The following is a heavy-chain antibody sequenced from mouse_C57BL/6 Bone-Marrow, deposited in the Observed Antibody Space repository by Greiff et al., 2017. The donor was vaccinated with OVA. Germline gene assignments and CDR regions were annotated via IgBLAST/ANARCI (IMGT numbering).Heavy chain of an antibody. CDR3: ARVITTVVALDY. D-gene: IGHD1-1*01. CDR2: ISSGSSTI. J-gene: IGHJ2*01. CDR1: GFTFSDYG. Sequence: EVKLMDSGGGLVKPGGSLKLSCAASGFTFSDYGMHWVRQAPEKGLEWVAYISSGSSTIYYADTVKGRFTISRDNAKNTLFLQMTSLRSEDTAMYYCARVITTVVALDYWGQGTTLTVSS. V-gene: IGHV5-17*01.